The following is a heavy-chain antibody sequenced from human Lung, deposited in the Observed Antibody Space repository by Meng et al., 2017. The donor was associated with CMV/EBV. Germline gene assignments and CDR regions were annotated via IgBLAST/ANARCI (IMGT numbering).Heavy chain of an antibody. CDR3: VTYCGGDCYSGFDY. Sequence: QVQLVQSGAEVKKPXXSVKVXCKASGYTFTGYYMHWVRQAPGQGLEWMGWINPNSGGTNYAQKFQGRVTMTRDTSISTAYMELSRLRSDDTAVYYCVTYCGGDCYSGFDYGGQGTLVTVSS. D-gene: IGHD2-21*02. V-gene: IGHV1-2*02. J-gene: IGHJ4*02. CDR1: GYTFTGYY. CDR2: INPNSGGT.